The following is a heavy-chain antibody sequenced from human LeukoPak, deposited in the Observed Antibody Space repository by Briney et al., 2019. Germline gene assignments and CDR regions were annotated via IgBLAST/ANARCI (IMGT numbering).Heavy chain of an antibody. V-gene: IGHV1-18*01. D-gene: IGHD3-10*01. Sequence: ASVKVSCKASGYTLTSYGINWMRQAPGQGLEWMGWISTQSGNTNYAQKVQGRLTLTTDRSTNTAYMELRSLRSDDTAVYYCARETSGSYGMDVWGQGTTVTVSS. CDR1: GYTLTSYG. CDR2: ISTQSGNT. J-gene: IGHJ6*02. CDR3: ARETSGSYGMDV.